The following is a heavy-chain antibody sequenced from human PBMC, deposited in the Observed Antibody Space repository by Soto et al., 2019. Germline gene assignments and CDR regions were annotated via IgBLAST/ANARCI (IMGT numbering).Heavy chain of an antibody. Sequence: SVKVSCKASGGTFSSYAISWVRQAPGQGLEWMGGIIPIFGTANYAQKFQGRVTITADESTSTAYMELSSLRSEDTAVYYCARVLRPEPGYSSSWPYYFDYWGQGTLVTVSS. CDR2: IIPIFGTA. J-gene: IGHJ4*02. CDR3: ARVLRPEPGYSSSWPYYFDY. D-gene: IGHD6-13*01. CDR1: GGTFSSYA. V-gene: IGHV1-69*13.